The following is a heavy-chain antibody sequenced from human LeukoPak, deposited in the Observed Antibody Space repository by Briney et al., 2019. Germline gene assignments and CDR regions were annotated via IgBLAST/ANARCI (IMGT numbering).Heavy chain of an antibody. Sequence: ASVKVSCKASGGTFSSYAISWVRQAPGQGLEWMGGIIPIFGTANYAQKFQGRVTITTDESTSTAYMELSSLRSEDTAVYYCAAVGATSLNWFDPWGQGTLVTVSS. V-gene: IGHV1-69*05. CDR1: GGTFSSYA. CDR2: IIPIFGTA. J-gene: IGHJ5*02. CDR3: AAVGATSLNWFDP. D-gene: IGHD1-26*01.